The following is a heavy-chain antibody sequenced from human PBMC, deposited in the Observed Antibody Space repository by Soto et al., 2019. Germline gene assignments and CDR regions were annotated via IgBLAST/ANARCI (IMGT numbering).Heavy chain of an antibody. CDR2: ISAYNGNT. CDR3: ARDFEEHYDFWSGYYTGMGVRWFDP. Sequence: ASVKVSCKASGYTFTSYGISWVRQAPGQGLEWMGWISAYNGNTNHAQKLQGRVTMTTDTSTSTAYMELRSLRSDDTAVYYCARDFEEHYDFWSGYYTGMGVRWFDPWGQGTLVTVSS. V-gene: IGHV1-18*01. CDR1: GYTFTSYG. J-gene: IGHJ5*02. D-gene: IGHD3-3*01.